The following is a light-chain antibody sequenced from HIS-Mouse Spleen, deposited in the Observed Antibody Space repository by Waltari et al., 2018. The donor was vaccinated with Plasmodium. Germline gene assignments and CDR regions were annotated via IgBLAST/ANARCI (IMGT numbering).Light chain of an antibody. V-gene: IGKV1-8*01. CDR1: QGISSY. CDR2: AAS. Sequence: TQSPGTLSLSPGERATLSCRASQGISSYLAWYQQKPGKAPKLLIYAASTLQSGVPSRFSGSGSGTDFTLTISCLQSEDFATYYCQQYYSYLLTFGGGTKVEIK. CDR3: QQYYSYLLT. J-gene: IGKJ4*01.